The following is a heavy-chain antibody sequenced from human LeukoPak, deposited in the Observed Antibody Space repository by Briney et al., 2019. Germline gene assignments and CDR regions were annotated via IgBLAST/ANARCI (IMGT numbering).Heavy chain of an antibody. Sequence: SETLSLTCTVSGGSISSYYWSWIRQPPGKGLEWIGYIYYSGSTNYNPSLKSRVTISVDTSKNQFSLKLSSVTAADTAVYYCAREPIIVVVPAAMGDYFDYWGQGTLVTVSS. D-gene: IGHD2-2*01. CDR1: GGSISSYY. V-gene: IGHV4-59*01. J-gene: IGHJ4*02. CDR3: AREPIIVVVPAAMGDYFDY. CDR2: IYYSGST.